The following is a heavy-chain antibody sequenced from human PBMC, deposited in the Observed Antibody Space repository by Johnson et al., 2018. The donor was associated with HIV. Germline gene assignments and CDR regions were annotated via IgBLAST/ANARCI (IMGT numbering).Heavy chain of an antibody. Sequence: QVPLVESGGGLVKPGGSLRLSCAASGFTFSDYYMSWIRQAPGKGLKWVSYICGSGSTLYYVDSVKGRLTISRDNSTNTLYLQMNSLRAEDTAVDYCANLEYNSTDAFDIWGQVTLVTVSS. V-gene: IGHV3-11*04. CDR2: ICGSGSTL. J-gene: IGHJ3*02. D-gene: IGHD6-6*01. CDR3: ANLEYNSTDAFDI. CDR1: GFTFSDYY.